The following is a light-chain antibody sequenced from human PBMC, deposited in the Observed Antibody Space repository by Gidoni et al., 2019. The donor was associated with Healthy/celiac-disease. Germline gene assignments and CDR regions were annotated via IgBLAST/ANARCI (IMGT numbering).Light chain of an antibody. J-gene: IGKJ3*01. Sequence: EIVLTQSPGTLSLSPGERATLSCRASQSVSSSYLAWYQQKPGQAPRLLIYGASSRATGIPDRFSGSGSGTDFTLTISRLEPEDFAVYYCQQEFTFGPGTKVEIK. CDR3: QQEFT. CDR2: GAS. CDR1: QSVSSSY. V-gene: IGKV3-20*01.